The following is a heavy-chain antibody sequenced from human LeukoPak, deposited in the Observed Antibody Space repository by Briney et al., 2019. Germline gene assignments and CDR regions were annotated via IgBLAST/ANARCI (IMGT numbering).Heavy chain of an antibody. CDR3: ARGDIRYNWNYVWFDP. J-gene: IGHJ5*02. CDR2: IYPGDSDT. D-gene: IGHD1-7*01. V-gene: IGHV5-51*01. CDR1: GYSFTSYW. Sequence: GESLQISCKGSGYSFTSYWIGWVRQMPGKGLEWMGIIYPGDSDTRYSPSFQGQVTISADKSISTAYLQWSSLKASDTAMYYCARGDIRYNWNYVWFDPWGQGTLITVSS.